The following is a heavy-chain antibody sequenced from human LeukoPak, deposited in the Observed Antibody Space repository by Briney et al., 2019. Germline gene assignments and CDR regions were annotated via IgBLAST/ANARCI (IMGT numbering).Heavy chain of an antibody. J-gene: IGHJ4*02. D-gene: IGHD4-17*01. Sequence: PGGSLRPSCAASGFTFGDYAVHWVRQAPGKGLQWISSINWVGETTSYADSVKGRFTISRDNSKGSLYLQMHSLRSEDTALYYCAKDRQYGDYGGGDFFDSWGQGTLVTVSS. CDR3: AKDRQYGDYGGGDFFDS. V-gene: IGHV3-43D*03. CDR1: GFTFGDYA. CDR2: INWVGETT.